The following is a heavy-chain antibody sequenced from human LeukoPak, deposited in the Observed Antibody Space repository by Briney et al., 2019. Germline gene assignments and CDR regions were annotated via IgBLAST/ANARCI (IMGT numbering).Heavy chain of an antibody. CDR3: ARVNGLVVPDAFDI. D-gene: IGHD2-15*01. CDR1: GFTFSSFS. CDR2: ISSSSSTI. J-gene: IGHJ3*02. Sequence: GGSLRLSCAASGFTFSSFSMNWVRQAPGKGLEWVSYISSSSSTIYYADSVKGRFTISRDNAKNSLYLQMNSLRAEDTAVYYCARVNGLVVPDAFDIWGQGTMVTVSS. V-gene: IGHV3-48*04.